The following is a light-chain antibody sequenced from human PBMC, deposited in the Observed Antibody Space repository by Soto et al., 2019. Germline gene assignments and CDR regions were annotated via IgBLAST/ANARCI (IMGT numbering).Light chain of an antibody. CDR1: SSDVGSYNL. V-gene: IGLV2-23*01. CDR3: CSYAGSSTWV. J-gene: IGLJ3*02. CDR2: EDI. Sequence: QSALTQPASVSGSPGQSITIFCTGTSSDVGSYNLVSWYQQYPGKAPKLLIYEDIKRPSRFSYRISGSKSGNTATLTISGLQAEDEADYYCCSYAGSSTWVFGGGTKLTVL.